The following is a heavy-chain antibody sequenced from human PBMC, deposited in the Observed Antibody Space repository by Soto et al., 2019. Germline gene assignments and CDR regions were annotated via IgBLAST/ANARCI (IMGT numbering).Heavy chain of an antibody. CDR3: TRCRISVAGALYAMDV. Sequence: GGSLRLSCSASGFTFGASALQWVRQASGKGLEWLGRIGSRGETYATTYAASVKGRFTISRDDSKKTAYLQMNSLKTEDTAVYYCTRCRISVAGALYAMDVWGQGTTVTVSS. J-gene: IGHJ6*02. CDR2: IGSRGETYAT. CDR1: GFTFGASA. V-gene: IGHV3-73*01. D-gene: IGHD6-19*01.